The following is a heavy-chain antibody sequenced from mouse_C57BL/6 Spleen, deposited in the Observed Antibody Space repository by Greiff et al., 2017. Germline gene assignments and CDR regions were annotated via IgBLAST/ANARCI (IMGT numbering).Heavy chain of an antibody. CDR2: IWGVGST. CDR1: GFSLTSYG. Sequence: VQLQESGPGLVAPSQCLSITCTVSGFSLTSYGVDWVRQSPGKGLEWLGVIWGVGSTNYNSALKSRLSISPDNSKSQVFLRMNSLQTDDTAMYYCASYGVLGAMDYWGQGTSVTVSS. J-gene: IGHJ4*01. D-gene: IGHD3-1*01. CDR3: ASYGVLGAMDY. V-gene: IGHV2-6*01.